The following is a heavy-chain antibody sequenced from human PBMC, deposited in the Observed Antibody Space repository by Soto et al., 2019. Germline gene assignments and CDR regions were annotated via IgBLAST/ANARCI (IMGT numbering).Heavy chain of an antibody. Sequence: SLRLSCAASGFTFSSYAMSWVRQAPGKGLEWVSAISGSGGSTYYADSVKGRFTISRDNSKNTLYLQMNSLRAEDTAVYYCAKDHLGYCSGGSCFGAFDIWGQGTMVTVSS. J-gene: IGHJ3*02. CDR2: ISGSGGST. CDR3: AKDHLGYCSGGSCFGAFDI. V-gene: IGHV3-23*01. CDR1: GFTFSSYA. D-gene: IGHD2-15*01.